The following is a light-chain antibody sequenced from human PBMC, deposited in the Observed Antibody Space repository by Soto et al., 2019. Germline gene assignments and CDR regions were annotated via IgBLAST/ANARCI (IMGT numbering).Light chain of an antibody. CDR3: QQRYNWPLT. CDR2: DAS. Sequence: ESVLTQSPVTLSLSPGERATLSCRASQSVRTFLAWYQLKPGQAPRLLIFDASNRATGIPARFSGSGSGTDFTLTISSLEPEDFAVYYCQQRYNWPLTFGGGTTLEIK. J-gene: IGKJ4*01. CDR1: QSVRTF. V-gene: IGKV3-11*01.